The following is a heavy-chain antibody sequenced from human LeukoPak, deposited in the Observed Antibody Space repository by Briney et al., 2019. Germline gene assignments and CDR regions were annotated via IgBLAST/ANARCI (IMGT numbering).Heavy chain of an antibody. Sequence: PGGSLRLSCAASGFTFSSYGMHWVRQAPGKGLEWVAFIRYDGSNKYYADSVKGRFTISRDNSKNTLYLQMNSLRAEDTAVYYCARRTSYDSWSGLGAFDIWGQGTMVTVSS. V-gene: IGHV3-30*02. CDR1: GFTFSSYG. D-gene: IGHD3-3*01. CDR3: ARRTSYDSWSGLGAFDI. CDR2: IRYDGSNK. J-gene: IGHJ3*02.